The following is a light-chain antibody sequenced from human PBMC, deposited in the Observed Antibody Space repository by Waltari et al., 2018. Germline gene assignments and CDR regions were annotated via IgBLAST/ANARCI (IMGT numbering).Light chain of an antibody. Sequence: EIELTQSPGTLSLPTGERATLSCRASQSVSSSYLAWYQQKPGQAPGLLIYGASSRATGIPDRFSGSGSGTGFTLTISRLEPEDFAVYYCQQYGSSPLTFGGGTKVEIK. CDR3: QQYGSSPLT. V-gene: IGKV3-20*01. CDR2: GAS. CDR1: QSVSSSY. J-gene: IGKJ4*01.